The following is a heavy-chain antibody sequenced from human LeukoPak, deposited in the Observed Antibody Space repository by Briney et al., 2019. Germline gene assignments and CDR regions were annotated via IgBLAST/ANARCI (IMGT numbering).Heavy chain of an antibody. V-gene: IGHV1-18*01. D-gene: IGHD1-26*01. J-gene: IGHJ3*02. CDR1: GYTFTSYG. Sequence: ASVKVSCKASGYTFTSYGISWVRQAPGQGLEWMGWISVYNGNTNYAQKLQGRVTMTTDTSTSTAYMELRSLRSDDTAVYYCAKSGSYYGEGAFDISGQGTMVTVSS. CDR3: AKSGSYYGEGAFDI. CDR2: ISVYNGNT.